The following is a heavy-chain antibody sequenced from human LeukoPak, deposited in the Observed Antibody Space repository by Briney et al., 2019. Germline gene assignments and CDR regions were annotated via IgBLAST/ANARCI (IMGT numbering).Heavy chain of an antibody. J-gene: IGHJ4*02. CDR3: AKDSGKTDYDYVWGSYRPTYQFDY. V-gene: IGHV3-23*01. CDR1: GFTFSSYA. Sequence: GGFLRLSCAASGFTFSSYAMSWVRQAPGKGLEWVSAISGSGGSTYYADSVKGRFTISRDNTKNTLYLQMNSLRAEDTAVYYCAKDSGKTDYDYVWGSYRPTYQFDYWGRGTLVTVSS. D-gene: IGHD3-16*02. CDR2: ISGSGGST.